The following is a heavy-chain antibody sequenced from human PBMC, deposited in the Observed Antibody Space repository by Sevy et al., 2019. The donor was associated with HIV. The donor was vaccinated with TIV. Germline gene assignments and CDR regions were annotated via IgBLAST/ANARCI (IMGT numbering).Heavy chain of an antibody. CDR3: ARGRGVFGAVAINWFDP. CDR1: GFTVSSSY. J-gene: IGHJ5*02. Sequence: GGSLRLSCAASGFTVSSSYMTWVRQPPGKGLEWVSVIYGGGSTYYADSVKGRFTISGDNSKNTLYLQMNNLRADETAVYYCARGRGVFGAVAINWFDPWGQGALVTVS. CDR2: IYGGGST. D-gene: IGHD3-3*01. V-gene: IGHV3-53*01.